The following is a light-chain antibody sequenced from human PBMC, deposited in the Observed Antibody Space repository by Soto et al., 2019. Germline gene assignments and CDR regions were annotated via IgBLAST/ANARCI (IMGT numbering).Light chain of an antibody. Sequence: EIVMTQSPATLSVSPGERATLSCRASQSVSSNLAWYQQKLGQAPRLLIYGASTRATGIPARFSGSRSGTEFTLTISSLQSEDFAVYYCQQYNNWPQTFGQGTKVEIK. CDR1: QSVSSN. CDR3: QQYNNWPQT. V-gene: IGKV3-15*01. CDR2: GAS. J-gene: IGKJ1*01.